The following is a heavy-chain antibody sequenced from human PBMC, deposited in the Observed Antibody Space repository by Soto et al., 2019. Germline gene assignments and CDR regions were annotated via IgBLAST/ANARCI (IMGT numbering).Heavy chain of an antibody. D-gene: IGHD3-22*01. Sequence: SVKVSCKASGGTFSSYAISWVRQAPGQGLEWMGGIIPIFGTANYAQKFQGRVTINADESTSTAYMELSSLRSEDTAVYYCARDVSTYYDSSCYYLGGADYYYVMDVWGQGTTVTVSS. V-gene: IGHV1-69*13. CDR2: IIPIFGTA. CDR1: GGTFSSYA. J-gene: IGHJ6*02. CDR3: ARDVSTYYDSSCYYLGGADYYYVMDV.